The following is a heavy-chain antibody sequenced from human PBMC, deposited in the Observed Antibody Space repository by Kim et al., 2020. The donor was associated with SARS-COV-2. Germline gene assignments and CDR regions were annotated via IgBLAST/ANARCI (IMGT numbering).Heavy chain of an antibody. J-gene: IGHJ6*02. V-gene: IGHV1-69*13. CDR2: IIPIFGTA. CDR1: GGTFSSYA. D-gene: IGHD2-8*01. CDR3: ARATYMLSYYYYGMDV. Sequence: SVKVSCKASGGTFSSYAISWVRQAPGQGLEWMGGIIPIFGTANYAQKFQGRVTITADESTSTAYMELSSLRSEDTAVYYCARATYMLSYYYYGMDVWGQGTTVTVSS.